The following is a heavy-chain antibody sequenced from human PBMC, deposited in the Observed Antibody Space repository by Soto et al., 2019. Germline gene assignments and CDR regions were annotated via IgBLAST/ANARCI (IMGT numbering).Heavy chain of an antibody. CDR1: GGSFSGYY. Sequence: SETLSLTCAVYGGSFSGYYWSWIRQPPGKGLEWIGEINHSGSTNYNPSLKSRVTISVDTSKNQFSLKLSSVTAADTAVYYCARGHNDFWSGYLDYFDYWGQGTLVTVSS. CDR3: ARGHNDFWSGYLDYFDY. D-gene: IGHD3-3*01. J-gene: IGHJ4*02. V-gene: IGHV4-34*01. CDR2: INHSGST.